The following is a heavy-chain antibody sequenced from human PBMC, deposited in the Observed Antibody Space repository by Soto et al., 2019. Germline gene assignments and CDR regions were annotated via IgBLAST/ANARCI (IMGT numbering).Heavy chain of an antibody. CDR3: ARGTMVRGVPPAWDFDI. V-gene: IGHV4-34*01. D-gene: IGHD3-10*01. Sequence: PSETLSLTCAVYGGSFSGYYWSWIRQPPGKGLEWIGEINHSGSTNYNPSLKSRVTISVDTSKNQFSLKLSSVTAADTAVYYCARGTMVRGVPPAWDFDIWGQGTMVTVSS. CDR1: GGSFSGYY. CDR2: INHSGST. J-gene: IGHJ3*02.